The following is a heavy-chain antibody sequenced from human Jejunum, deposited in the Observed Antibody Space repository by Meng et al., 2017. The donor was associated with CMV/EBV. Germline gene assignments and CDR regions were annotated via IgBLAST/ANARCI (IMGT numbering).Heavy chain of an antibody. CDR1: GFTFIDYY. V-gene: IGHV3-11*04. D-gene: IGHD2-2*01. CDR3: ARDLCSSTSCYLGSDY. J-gene: IGHJ4*02. Sequence: GFTFIDYYMRWIRQAPGKGLEWVSYISSSGSTIYYADSVKGRFTISRDNAKNSLYLQMNSLRAEDTAVYYCARDLCSSTSCYLGSDYWGQGTLVTVSS. CDR2: ISSSGSTI.